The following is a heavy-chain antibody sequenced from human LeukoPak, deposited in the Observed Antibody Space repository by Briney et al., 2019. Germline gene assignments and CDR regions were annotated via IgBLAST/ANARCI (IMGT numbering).Heavy chain of an antibody. Sequence: GRSLRLSCAASGFTFSSYAMHWVRQAPGKGLEWGAVISYDGSNKYYADSVKGRFTISRDNSKNTLYLQMNSLRAEDTAVYYCARAEDTMIVVVINTGMDYWGQGTLVTVSS. J-gene: IGHJ4*02. CDR3: ARAEDTMIVVVINTGMDY. CDR2: ISYDGSNK. CDR1: GFTFSSYA. V-gene: IGHV3-30*04. D-gene: IGHD3-22*01.